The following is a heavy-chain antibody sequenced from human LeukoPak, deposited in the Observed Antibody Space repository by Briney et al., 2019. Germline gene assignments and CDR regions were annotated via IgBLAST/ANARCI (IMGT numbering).Heavy chain of an antibody. J-gene: IGHJ3*02. CDR3: AKDSLTIVGGAFDI. CDR1: GFTFSNYA. V-gene: IGHV3-23*01. D-gene: IGHD1-26*01. Sequence: GGSLRLSCAASGFTFSNYAMNWVRQAPGKGLEWVSVISGSGGSTYYADSVKGRFTISRDNSKNTLYLQMNSLRAEDTAVYYCAKDSLTIVGGAFDIWGQGTMVTVSS. CDR2: ISGSGGST.